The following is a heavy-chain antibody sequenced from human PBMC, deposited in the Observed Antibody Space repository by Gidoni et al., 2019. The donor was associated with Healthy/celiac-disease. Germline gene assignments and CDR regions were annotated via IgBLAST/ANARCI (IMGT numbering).Heavy chain of an antibody. CDR1: GWSFSGHY. D-gene: IGHD1-20*01. Sequence: QLQLQQWGAGLLKPSETLSLTCAVYGWSFSGHYWSWVRQPPGKGLEWIGEIIHSGTTTYNPSLRSRVAISVDTSKNQFSLKLSSVIVADTAVYYCAGSTMTGSTSIDYWGQGTLVTVSS. CDR3: AGSTMTGSTSIDY. CDR2: IIHSGTT. V-gene: IGHV4-34*02. J-gene: IGHJ4*02.